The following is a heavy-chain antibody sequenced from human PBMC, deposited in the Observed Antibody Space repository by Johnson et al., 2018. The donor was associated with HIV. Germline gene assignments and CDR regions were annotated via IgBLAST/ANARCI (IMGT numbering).Heavy chain of an antibody. D-gene: IGHD3-22*01. J-gene: IGHJ3*02. CDR3: AKLTTGLTPINDAFDI. V-gene: IGHV3-30*18. CDR2: ISSAGSNT. CDR1: GFTFSAYG. Sequence: QVQLVESGGGVVQPGGSLRLSCAASGFTFSAYGMYWVRQAPGKGLDWVTLISSAGSNTYYAESVKGRLTVSRDNVENTLYLQMNSLRVKDAAVYYCAKLTTGLTPINDAFDIWGQGTMVTVSS.